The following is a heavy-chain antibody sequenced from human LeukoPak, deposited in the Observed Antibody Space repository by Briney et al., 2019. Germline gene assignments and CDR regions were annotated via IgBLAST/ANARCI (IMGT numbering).Heavy chain of an antibody. D-gene: IGHD6-13*01. V-gene: IGHV4-39*07. CDR3: ARDHISSSWYTNWFDP. CDR2: IYYSGST. J-gene: IGHJ5*02. CDR1: GASISSSSYY. Sequence: KSSETLSLTCTVSGASISSSSYYWGWLRQPPGKGLEWIGSIYYSGSTYYHPSLKSRVTISVDTSKNQFSLKLSSVTAADTAVYYCARDHISSSWYTNWFDPWGQGTLVTVSS.